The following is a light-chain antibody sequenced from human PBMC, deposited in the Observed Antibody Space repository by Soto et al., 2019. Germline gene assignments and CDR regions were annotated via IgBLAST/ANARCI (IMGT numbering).Light chain of an antibody. CDR1: QSISGF. CDR2: DAS. V-gene: IGKV3-11*01. J-gene: IGKJ3*01. Sequence: EIVLTQSPATLSLSPGERATLSCGASQSISGFLAWYQQKPGQAPRLLIYDASIRATGIPARFSGGGSGTDFTLTISSLEPEDFVVYYCQKYNSAPFTFGPGTKVDIK. CDR3: QKYNSAPFT.